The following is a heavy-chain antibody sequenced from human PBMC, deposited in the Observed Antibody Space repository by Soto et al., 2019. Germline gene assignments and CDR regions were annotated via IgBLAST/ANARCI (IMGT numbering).Heavy chain of an antibody. CDR1: GFTFTSYS. V-gene: IGHV3-21*04. J-gene: IGHJ4*02. D-gene: IGHD1-26*01. Sequence: GGSLRLSCAASGFTFTSYSMNWVRQAPGKGLEWVSSISSSSTYIYYADSVKGRLTISRDSSKNTFYLQMNSLRAEDTAMYFCARSRYTGTYSGRFLDYWGQGIPVTVSS. CDR3: ARSRYTGTYSGRFLDY. CDR2: ISSSSTYI.